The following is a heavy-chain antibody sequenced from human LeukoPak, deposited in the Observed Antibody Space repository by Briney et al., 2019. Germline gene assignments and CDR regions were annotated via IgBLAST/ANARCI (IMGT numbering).Heavy chain of an antibody. CDR2: ISGNSCDT. J-gene: IGHJ6*02. D-gene: IGHD2-15*01. CDR1: GFTFSIYA. CDR3: ARYCSGGSCFLNYYGMDV. Sequence: GGSLRLSCAASGFTFSIYAMTWVRQAPGKGLEWVSAISGNSCDTHYIDPVKGRFTISRDNSKNTLYLQMNSLRADDTAVYYCARYCSGGSCFLNYYGMDVWGQGTTVTVSS. V-gene: IGHV3-23*01.